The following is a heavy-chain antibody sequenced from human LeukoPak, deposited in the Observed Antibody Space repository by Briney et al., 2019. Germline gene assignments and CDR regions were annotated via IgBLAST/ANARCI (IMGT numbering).Heavy chain of an antibody. Sequence: ASVKVSCKASGYTFTSYYMHWVRQAPGQGLEWMGGIIPIFGTANYAQKFQGRVTITTDESTSTAYMELSSLRSEDTAVYYCASYDFWSGYYDYYYYMDVWGKGTTVTVSS. CDR1: GYTFTSYY. CDR3: ASYDFWSGYYDYYYYMDV. V-gene: IGHV1-69*05. D-gene: IGHD3-3*01. CDR2: IIPIFGTA. J-gene: IGHJ6*03.